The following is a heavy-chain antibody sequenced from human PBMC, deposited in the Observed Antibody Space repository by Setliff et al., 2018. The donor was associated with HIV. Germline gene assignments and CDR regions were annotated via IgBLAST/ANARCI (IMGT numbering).Heavy chain of an antibody. CDR1: GGTFRSHE. CDR2: IVPILNTG. V-gene: IGHV1-69*13. D-gene: IGHD3-22*01. Sequence: SVKVSCKASGGTFRSHEISWVRQAPGQGLEWMGGIVPILNTGNYAPKFQGRVTITADEPTTTAYMELSSLRSEDTAVYYCARSPNHSSGFDYWGQGTPVTVSS. J-gene: IGHJ4*02. CDR3: ARSPNHSSGFDY.